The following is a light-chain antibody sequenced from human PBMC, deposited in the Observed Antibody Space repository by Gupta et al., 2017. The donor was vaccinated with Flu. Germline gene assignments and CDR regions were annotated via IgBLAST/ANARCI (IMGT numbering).Light chain of an antibody. CDR2: SNN. Sequence: QSVLPQPPSASGTPGQRVTISCSGSSSNIGSNTVNWYQQLPGTAPKLLIYSNNQRPSGVPDRFSGSKSGTSASLAIIGLQSEDEADYYCAAWDDSLNGVVFGGGTKLTVL. J-gene: IGLJ2*01. CDR1: SSNIGSNT. CDR3: AAWDDSLNGVV. V-gene: IGLV1-44*01.